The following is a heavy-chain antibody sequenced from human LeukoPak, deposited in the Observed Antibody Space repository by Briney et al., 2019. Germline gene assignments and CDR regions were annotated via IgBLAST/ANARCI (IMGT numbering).Heavy chain of an antibody. CDR1: GGSISSSSYY. CDR2: INHSGST. CDR3: ARLPRYSGYDWRYYFDF. V-gene: IGHV4-39*01. J-gene: IGHJ4*02. D-gene: IGHD5-12*01. Sequence: PSETLSLTCTVSGGSISSSSYYWGWIRQPPGKGLEWIGEINHSGSTNYNPSLKSRVTVSVDTSKNQFSLRLSSVTAADTAVYSCARLPRYSGYDWRYYFDFWGQGTLVTVSS.